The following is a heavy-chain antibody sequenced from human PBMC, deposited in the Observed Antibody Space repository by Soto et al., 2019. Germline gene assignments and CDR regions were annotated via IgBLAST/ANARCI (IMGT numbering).Heavy chain of an antibody. D-gene: IGHD2-15*01. V-gene: IGHV3-30-3*01. CDR1: GFTFSTYA. CDR3: ARLLPVGTATFDN. Sequence: QVQLVESGGGVVQXXRSLRLSXXXXGFTFSTYALHWVRQAPGKGLEWVALISYDGSNKYHADSVKGRFTISRDNSKNTLYLQMTSLRGDDTAVYYCARLLPVGTATFDNWGQGTLVTVSS. CDR2: ISYDGSNK. J-gene: IGHJ4*02.